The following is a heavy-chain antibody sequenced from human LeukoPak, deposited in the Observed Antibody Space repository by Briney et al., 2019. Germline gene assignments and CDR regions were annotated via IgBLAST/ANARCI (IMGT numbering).Heavy chain of an antibody. CDR3: ATRDDVDTAMAPDAFDI. CDR2: IYSGGST. Sequence: GGSLRLSCAASGFTVSSNYMSWVRQAPGKGLEWVSVIYSGGSTYYADSVKGRFTISRDNSKNTLYLQMNSLRAEDTAVYYCATRDDVDTAMAPDAFDIWGQGTMVTASS. J-gene: IGHJ3*02. CDR1: GFTVSSNY. D-gene: IGHD5-18*01. V-gene: IGHV3-53*01.